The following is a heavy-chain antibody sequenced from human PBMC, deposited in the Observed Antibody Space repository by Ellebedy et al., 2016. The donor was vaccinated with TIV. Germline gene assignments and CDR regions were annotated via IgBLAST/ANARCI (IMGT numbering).Heavy chain of an antibody. CDR2: ISVYNGNT. Sequence: AASVKVSCKASGDTFSSHAINWVRQAPGQGLEWMGWISVYNGNTNYAQNLQGRVTMTTDTSTSTAYMEVRSLRSDDTAVYYCARGLAIDYWGQGTLLTVSS. V-gene: IGHV1-18*01. CDR1: GDTFSSHA. CDR3: ARGLAIDY. J-gene: IGHJ4*02.